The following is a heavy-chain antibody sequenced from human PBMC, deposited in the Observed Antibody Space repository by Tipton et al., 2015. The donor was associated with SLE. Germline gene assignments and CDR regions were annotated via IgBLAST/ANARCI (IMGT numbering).Heavy chain of an antibody. J-gene: IGHJ3*02. CDR2: INREGSDT. V-gene: IGHV3-74*01. Sequence: SLRLSCEASGFTFSSYWLHWVRQGPGKGLVWVSGINREGSDTRYGDSAKGRFTISRDNAKNTLYLQMHSLRVDDTAVCYCGRGGPPNAIDIWGRGTTVRVSS. CDR1: GFTFSSYW. CDR3: GRGGPPNAIDI.